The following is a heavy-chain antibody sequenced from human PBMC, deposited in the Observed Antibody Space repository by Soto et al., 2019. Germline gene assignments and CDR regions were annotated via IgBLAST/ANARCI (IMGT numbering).Heavy chain of an antibody. V-gene: IGHV3-21*01. J-gene: IGHJ5*02. Sequence: VELVESGGGLVKPGGSLRLSCAASGFTFSVYSIAWGRQAPGKGLEWVSSITDRNDSRYADSVKGRFTVSRDNAKNSVHLQMNNLRTEDTAVYYCARFATPTTTWFWFDPWGQGTQFTVSS. CDR2: ITDRNDS. D-gene: IGHD3-9*01. CDR3: ARFATPTTTWFWFDP. CDR1: GFTFSVYS.